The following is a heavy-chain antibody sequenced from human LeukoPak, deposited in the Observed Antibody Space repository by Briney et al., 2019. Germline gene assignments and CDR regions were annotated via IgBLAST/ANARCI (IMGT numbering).Heavy chain of an antibody. CDR2: IIPIFGTA. CDR3: ARDPAYYYDSSGYYPSYYYYMDV. V-gene: IGHV1-69*13. Sequence: GASVKVSCKASGGTFSSYAISWVRQAPGQGLEWMGGIIPIFGTANYAQKFQGRATITADESTSTAYMELSSLRSEDTAVYYCARDPAYYYDSSGYYPSYYYYMDVWGKGTTVAVSS. J-gene: IGHJ6*03. D-gene: IGHD3-22*01. CDR1: GGTFSSYA.